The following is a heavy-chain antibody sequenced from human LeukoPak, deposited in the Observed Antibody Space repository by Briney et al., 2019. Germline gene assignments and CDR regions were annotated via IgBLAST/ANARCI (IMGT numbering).Heavy chain of an antibody. CDR1: GFTFTSSA. D-gene: IGHD2-2*01. Sequence: GTSVKVSCKASGFTFTSSAVQWVRQARGQRLEWIGWIVVGSGNTNYAQKFQERVTITRDMSTSTAYMELSSLRSEDTAVYYCAAEGYCSSTSCFYFDYWGQGTLVTVSS. V-gene: IGHV1-58*01. CDR3: AAEGYCSSTSCFYFDY. J-gene: IGHJ4*02. CDR2: IVVGSGNT.